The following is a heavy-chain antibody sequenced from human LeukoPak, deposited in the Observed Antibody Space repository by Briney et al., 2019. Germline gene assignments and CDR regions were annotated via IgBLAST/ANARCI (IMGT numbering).Heavy chain of an antibody. CDR1: GFSLSTYW. CDR3: GRFGYVAGVDL. J-gene: IGHJ4*02. Sequence: PGGSLRLACAASGFSLSTYWATWVRQAPGTGLGWVANINPGGTETYYVEPVKGRLTISRDNAENLVYLQMNSVRAEDSAVYHCGRFGYVAGVDLWGQGTLVTVSS. CDR2: INPGGTET. V-gene: IGHV3-7*01. D-gene: IGHD6-19*01.